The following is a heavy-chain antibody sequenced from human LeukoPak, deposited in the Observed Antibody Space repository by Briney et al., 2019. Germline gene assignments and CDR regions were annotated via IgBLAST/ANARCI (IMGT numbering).Heavy chain of an antibody. Sequence: HGGSLRLSCAADSAFTFNTYSWVRQTPGKGLEWVAEMKEDGSATYYVDSVKGRFTISRDNAKRSLYLQKSSLKVEDTAVYYCARGGASHFDPWGQGTLVTVSS. CDR2: MKEDGSAT. D-gene: IGHD2/OR15-2a*01. J-gene: IGHJ5*02. CDR3: ARGGASHFDP. CDR1: AFTFNTYS. V-gene: IGHV3-7*04.